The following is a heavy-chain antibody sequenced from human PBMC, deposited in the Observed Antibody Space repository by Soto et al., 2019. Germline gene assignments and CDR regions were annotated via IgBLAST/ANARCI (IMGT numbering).Heavy chain of an antibody. J-gene: IGHJ3*02. D-gene: IGHD6-13*01. CDR1: GFTFSSYG. Sequence: GGSLRLSCAASGFTFSSYGMHWVRQAPGKGLEWVAVISYDGSNKYYADSVKGRFTISRDNSKNTLYLQMNSLRAEDTAVYYCAGREQLDAFDIWGQGTMVTVSS. CDR3: AGREQLDAFDI. V-gene: IGHV3-30*03. CDR2: ISYDGSNK.